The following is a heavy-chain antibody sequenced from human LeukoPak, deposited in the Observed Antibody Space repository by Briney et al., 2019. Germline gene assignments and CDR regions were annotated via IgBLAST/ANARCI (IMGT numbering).Heavy chain of an antibody. Sequence: GGSLRLSCAASGLTFSSYSMNWVRQAPGKGLEWVSYISISSRYIYYADSPKGRFTISRDNAKSSLYLQMSSLGAEDTAVYYCASAGYYERSGYTYYFHYWGQGTVVTVSS. CDR3: ASAGYYERSGYTYYFHY. V-gene: IGHV3-21*01. CDR2: ISISSRYI. J-gene: IGHJ4*02. D-gene: IGHD3-22*01. CDR1: GLTFSSYS.